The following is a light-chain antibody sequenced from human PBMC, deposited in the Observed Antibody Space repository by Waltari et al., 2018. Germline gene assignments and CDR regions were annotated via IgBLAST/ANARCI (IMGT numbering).Light chain of an antibody. CDR2: GAS. Sequence: IVLPQSPGTLSLSPGERVTLSCRASQSVGTFLVWYQQKPGQAPRLLIQGASARATGTPDRFSGSGSETDFSLTISRLEPEDFAVYYCQHYVRLPVTFGQGTKVEI. J-gene: IGKJ1*01. CDR3: QHYVRLPVT. V-gene: IGKV3-20*01. CDR1: QSVGTF.